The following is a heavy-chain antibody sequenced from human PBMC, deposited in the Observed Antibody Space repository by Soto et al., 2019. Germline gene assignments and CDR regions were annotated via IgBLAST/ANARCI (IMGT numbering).Heavy chain of an antibody. V-gene: IGHV1-3*02. CDR1: GYTFTSYA. CDR3: ARGRYSSGWEDFDY. CDR2: SNAGNGNT. Sequence: QVQLVQSGAEVKKPGASVKVSCKASGYTFTSYAMHWVRQAPGQRLEWMGWSNAGNGNTKYSQEFKGRVTITRDTSASTAYMELSSLRSEDMAVYYCARGRYSSGWEDFDYWGQGTLVTVSS. D-gene: IGHD6-19*01. J-gene: IGHJ4*02.